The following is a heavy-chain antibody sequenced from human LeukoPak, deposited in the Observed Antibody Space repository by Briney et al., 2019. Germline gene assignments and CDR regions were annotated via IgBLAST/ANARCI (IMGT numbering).Heavy chain of an antibody. CDR3: ARQREGNFDY. J-gene: IGHJ4*02. CDR2: INPNSGGT. V-gene: IGHV1-2*02. D-gene: IGHD1-26*01. CDR1: GYTFTGYY. Sequence: ASVEVSCKASGYTFTGYYMHWVRQAPGQGLEWMGWINPNSGGTKYAQKFQGRVTMTRDTSISTAYMELSRLRSDDTAVYYCARQREGNFDYWGQGTLVTVSS.